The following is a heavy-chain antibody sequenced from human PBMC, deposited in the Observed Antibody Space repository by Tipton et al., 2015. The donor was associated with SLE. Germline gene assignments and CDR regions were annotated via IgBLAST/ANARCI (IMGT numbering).Heavy chain of an antibody. CDR2: ISAYNGNT. J-gene: IGHJ4*02. CDR3: ASLYSSSSRHFDY. Sequence: QLVQSGAEVKKPGASVKVSCQASGYTFTEHYIQWVRQAPGQGLEWMGWISAYNGNTNYAQKLQGRVTMTTDTSTSTAYMELRSLRSDDTAVYYCASLYSSSSRHFDYWGQGTLVTVSS. D-gene: IGHD6-6*01. V-gene: IGHV1-18*04. CDR1: GYTFTEHY.